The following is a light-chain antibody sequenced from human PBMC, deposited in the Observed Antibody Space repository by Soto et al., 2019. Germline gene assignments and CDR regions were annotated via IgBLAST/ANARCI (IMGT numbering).Light chain of an antibody. Sequence: DIQMTQSPSSVSASVGDRVIITCRASQDISRWMAWYQQKPGRAPQLLIYATSNLQSGVPSRFSGSGSGTEFTLTISNLHPEDFATYYCQQAKTFPHTLGEGTRVEIK. J-gene: IGKJ1*01. V-gene: IGKV1-12*01. CDR3: QQAKTFPHT. CDR1: QDISRW. CDR2: ATS.